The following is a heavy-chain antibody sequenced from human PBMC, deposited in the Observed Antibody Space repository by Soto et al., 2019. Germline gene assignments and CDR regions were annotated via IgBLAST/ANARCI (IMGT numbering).Heavy chain of an antibody. V-gene: IGHV4-4*02. Sequence: QVQLQTSGPGLLKPSGTLSLTCDVSGGSLYSSNWWTWVRQTPGKGLEWIGEIHHSGSTNYNPSLKSRVTISADKSKNQFFLDLASVTAADTAMYYCTRRGGGGSGVFMIYWLDPWGQGTQVTVSS. CDR1: GGSLYSSNW. D-gene: IGHD3-3*01. J-gene: IGHJ5*02. CDR2: IHHSGST. CDR3: TRRGGGGSGVFMIYWLDP.